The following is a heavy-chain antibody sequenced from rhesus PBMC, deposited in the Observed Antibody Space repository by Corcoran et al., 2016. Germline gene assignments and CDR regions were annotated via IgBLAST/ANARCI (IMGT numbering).Heavy chain of an antibody. V-gene: IGHV4-160*01. CDR2: IYGSGGRT. CDR1: GCSISRTY. CDR3: AREGYSSWNSLDV. J-gene: IGHJ5-2*02. Sequence: QVQLQESGPGLVKPSETLSLTCAVSGCSISRTYWRLIRQPPGKGLEWIGRIYGSGGRTDYNPSRNSRFTIAIDTAKNQFSLKLSSVTAADTAVYYCAREGYSSWNSLDVWGRGVLVTVSS. D-gene: IGHD6-13*01.